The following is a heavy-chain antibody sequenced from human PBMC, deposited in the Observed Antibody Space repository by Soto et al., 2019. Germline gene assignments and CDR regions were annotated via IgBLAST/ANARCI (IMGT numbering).Heavy chain of an antibody. Sequence: GGSLRLSCAASGFTFSSYAMSWVRQAPGKGLEWVANIKQDGSEKYYVDSVKGRFTISRDNAKNSLYLQMNSLRAEDTAVYYCARDVESITGTLFDYWGQGTLVTVSS. J-gene: IGHJ4*02. CDR2: IKQDGSEK. CDR1: GFTFSSYA. D-gene: IGHD1-20*01. V-gene: IGHV3-7*03. CDR3: ARDVESITGTLFDY.